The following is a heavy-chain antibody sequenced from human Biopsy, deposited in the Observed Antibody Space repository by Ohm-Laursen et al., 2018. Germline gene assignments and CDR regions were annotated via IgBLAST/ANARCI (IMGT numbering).Heavy chain of an antibody. V-gene: IGHV4-59*01. D-gene: IGHD1-26*01. CDR1: GGSISNYF. Sequence: SETLSLTCAVSGGSISNYFWTWIRQPPGKGLEWIGYFRFEDRTSSNSSLKSRVTISADTSKNQFSLRLSSVTAADTAVYYCALGGGSYVNFDYWGQGTLVTVSS. CDR3: ALGGGSYVNFDY. CDR2: FRFEDRT. J-gene: IGHJ4*02.